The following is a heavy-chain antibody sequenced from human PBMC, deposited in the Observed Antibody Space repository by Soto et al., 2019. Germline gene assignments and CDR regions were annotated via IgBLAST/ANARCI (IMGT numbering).Heavy chain of an antibody. J-gene: IGHJ4*02. CDR3: ARRETYYDSSGYWGLDY. CDR2: ISSSSSYI. CDR1: GFTFGSYS. V-gene: IGHV3-21*01. D-gene: IGHD3-22*01. Sequence: ESGGGLVKPGGSLRLSCAASGFTFGSYSMNWVRQAPGKGLEWVSSISSSSSYIYYADSVKGRFTISRDNAKNSLYLQMNRLRADDTAVYYCARRETYYDSSGYWGLDYWGQGTLVTVSS.